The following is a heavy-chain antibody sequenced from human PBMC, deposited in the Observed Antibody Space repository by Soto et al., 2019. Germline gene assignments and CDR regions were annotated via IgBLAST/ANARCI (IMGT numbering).Heavy chain of an antibody. Sequence: QVQLVESGGGVVQPGRSLRLSCAASGFTFSSYAMHWVRQAPGKGLEWVAVISYDGSNKYYADSVKGRFTISRDNSKNTLYLQMNSLRAEDTAVYYCARTGLAVAADFDYWGQGTLVTVSS. CDR3: ARTGLAVAADFDY. D-gene: IGHD6-19*01. CDR1: GFTFSSYA. J-gene: IGHJ4*02. CDR2: ISYDGSNK. V-gene: IGHV3-30-3*01.